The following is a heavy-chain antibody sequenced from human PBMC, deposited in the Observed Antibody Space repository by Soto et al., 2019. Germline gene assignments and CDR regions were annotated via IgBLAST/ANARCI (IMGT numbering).Heavy chain of an antibody. Sequence: QVQLQESGPGLVRPSQTLSLTCSVSGGSISSGNYYWSWIRQHPGKGLDWIGYIYYSGSTYYNPSLKGLATISVDTSNNQFSLKLSAVTAADTAVYFCAREPIATSWFDPWGQGTLVTVSS. CDR2: IYYSGST. CDR3: AREPIATSWFDP. J-gene: IGHJ5*02. V-gene: IGHV4-31*01. D-gene: IGHD6-13*01. CDR1: GGSISSGNYY.